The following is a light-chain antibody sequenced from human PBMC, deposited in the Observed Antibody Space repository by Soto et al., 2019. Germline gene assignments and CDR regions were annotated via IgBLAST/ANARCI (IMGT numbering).Light chain of an antibody. Sequence: QSALTQPRSASGSPGQSITISCTGNSSDVGGYNYVSWYQQHPAKAPKLIIFDVSKRPSGVPNRFSGSKSGNTASLTISGLRAEDEADYYCCSYVGRNTYVFGTGTKLTVL. J-gene: IGLJ1*01. CDR2: DVS. CDR1: SSDVGGYNY. V-gene: IGLV2-11*01. CDR3: CSYVGRNTYV.